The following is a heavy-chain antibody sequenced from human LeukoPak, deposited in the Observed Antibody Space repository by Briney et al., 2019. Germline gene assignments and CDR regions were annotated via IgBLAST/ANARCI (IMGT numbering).Heavy chain of an antibody. CDR2: IYYSGST. CDR1: GGPISSYY. J-gene: IGHJ4*02. V-gene: IGHV4-59*01. CDR3: ARVMGDSSGYYYPAFDY. D-gene: IGHD3-22*01. Sequence: RPSETLSLTRPVPGGPISSYYWSWIRQPPGKGLEWIGYIYYSGSTNSNPSLKSRVTISVDPSKNQFSLKLSSVTAADTAVYYCARVMGDSSGYYYPAFDYWGQGTLVTVSS.